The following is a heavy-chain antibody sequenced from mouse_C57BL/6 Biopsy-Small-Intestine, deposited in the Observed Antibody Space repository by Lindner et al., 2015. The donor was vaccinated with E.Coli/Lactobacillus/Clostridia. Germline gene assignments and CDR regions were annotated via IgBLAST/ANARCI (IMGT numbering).Heavy chain of an antibody. CDR1: GYTFTSYW. J-gene: IGHJ4*01. D-gene: IGHD3-2*02. CDR3: AKRRTAQATHAMDY. V-gene: IGHV1-50*01. CDR2: IDPSDSYT. Sequence: VQLQESGAELARPGASVKLSCKASGYTFTSYWMQWVKQRPGQGLEWIGEIDPSDSYTNYNQKFKGKATLTVDTSSSTAYMQLSSLTSEDSAVYYCAKRRTAQATHAMDYWGQGTSVTVSS.